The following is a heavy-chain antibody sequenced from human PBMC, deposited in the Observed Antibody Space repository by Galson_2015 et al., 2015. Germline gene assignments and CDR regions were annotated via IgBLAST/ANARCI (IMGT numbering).Heavy chain of an antibody. Sequence: ETLSLTCAVYGGSFSGYYWSWIRQPPGKGLEWIGEINHSGSTNYNPSLKSRVTISVDTSKNQFSLKLSSVTAADTAVYYCARADIWGSYRPKDAFDIWGQGTMVTVSS. J-gene: IGHJ3*02. CDR2: INHSGST. V-gene: IGHV4-34*01. CDR3: ARADIWGSYRPKDAFDI. D-gene: IGHD3-16*02. CDR1: GGSFSGYY.